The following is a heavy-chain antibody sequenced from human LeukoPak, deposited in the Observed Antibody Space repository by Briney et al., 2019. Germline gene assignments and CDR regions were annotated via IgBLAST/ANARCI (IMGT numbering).Heavy chain of an antibody. CDR3: ARNGRKCTGGSCYLDY. D-gene: IGHD2-15*01. CDR1: GGSIRSYF. J-gene: IGHJ4*02. Sequence: SETLSLTCTVSGGSIRSYFWSWIRQPPGKGLEWIGYIDYSGSTNYSPSLKSRVTISVDTSKNQFSLNLSSVTAADTALYYCARNGRKCTGGSCYLDYRGQGILVIVSS. V-gene: IGHV4-59*08. CDR2: IDYSGST.